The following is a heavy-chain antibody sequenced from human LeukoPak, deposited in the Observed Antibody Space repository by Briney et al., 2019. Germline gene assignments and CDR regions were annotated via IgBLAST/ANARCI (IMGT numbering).Heavy chain of an antibody. V-gene: IGHV1-18*01. CDR2: TSADNGHT. Sequence: ASVKVSCKASGYTFTSYGISWVRQAPGQGLEWMGFTSADNGHTNYVQKFQGRVTMTTDTSTNTAYMELRSLRFDDTAMYYCARDYFSDYVFDFWRQGTLITVSS. J-gene: IGHJ4*02. D-gene: IGHD3-10*02. CDR3: ARDYFSDYVFDF. CDR1: GYTFTSYG.